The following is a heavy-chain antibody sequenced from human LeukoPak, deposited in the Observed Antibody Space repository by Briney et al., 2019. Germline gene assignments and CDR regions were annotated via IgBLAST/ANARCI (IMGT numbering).Heavy chain of an antibody. D-gene: IGHD5-18*01. J-gene: IGHJ4*02. CDR3: VSLDTAHPSGVY. CDR1: GFTFSSYA. V-gene: IGHV3-23*01. Sequence: GGSLRLSCAASGFTFSSYAMSWVRQAPGKGLEWVSAISGSGGSTYYADSVKGRFTISRDNAKKSLYLQMDSLRDEDTAVYYCVSLDTAHPSGVYWGQGTLVTVSS. CDR2: ISGSGGST.